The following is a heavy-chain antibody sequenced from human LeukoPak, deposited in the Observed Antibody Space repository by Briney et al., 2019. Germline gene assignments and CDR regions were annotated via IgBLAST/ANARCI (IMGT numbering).Heavy chain of an antibody. CDR3: ARLSWSDAVCPTLPYNHFDP. V-gene: IGHV4-34*01. CDR2: INHSGST. CDR1: GVSFSGYY. D-gene: IGHD3-3*01. Sequence: SETLSLTCAVYGVSFSGYYRSWIRQPPGKGLEWIGEINHSGSTNYNTSLKRRVTISVDTSKNQFSLRLSSVTAADTAVYFCARLSWSDAVCPTLPYNHFDPWGQGTLVTVSS. J-gene: IGHJ5*02.